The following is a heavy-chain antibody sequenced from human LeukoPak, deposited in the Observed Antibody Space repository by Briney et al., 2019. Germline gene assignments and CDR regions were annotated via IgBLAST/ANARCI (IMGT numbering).Heavy chain of an antibody. CDR3: ARFLSGSYYGFDY. Sequence: ASETLSLTCTVSGGSISSYYWSWIRQPPGKGLEWIGYIYYSGSTNYNPSLKSRVTISVDTSKNQFSLKLSSVTAADTAVYYCARFLSGSYYGFDYWGQGTLVTVSS. CDR1: GGSISSYY. V-gene: IGHV4-59*01. D-gene: IGHD1-26*01. CDR2: IYYSGST. J-gene: IGHJ4*02.